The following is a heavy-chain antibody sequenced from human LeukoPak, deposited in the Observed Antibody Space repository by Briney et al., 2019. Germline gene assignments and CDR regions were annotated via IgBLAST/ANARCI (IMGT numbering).Heavy chain of an antibody. V-gene: IGHV3-30*01. CDR1: GFTFSSYA. J-gene: IGHJ4*02. Sequence: GGSLRLSCAASGFTFSSYAMHWVRRAPGKGLEWVAVISYDGSNKYYADSVKGRFTISRDNSKNTLYLQMNSLRAEDTAVYYCARDSDSVVVVAARASLGYWGQGTLVTVSS. CDR3: ARDSDSVVVVAARASLGY. D-gene: IGHD2-15*01. CDR2: ISYDGSNK.